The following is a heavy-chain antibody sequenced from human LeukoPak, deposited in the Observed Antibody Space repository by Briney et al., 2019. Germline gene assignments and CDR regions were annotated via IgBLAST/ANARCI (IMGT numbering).Heavy chain of an antibody. CDR2: ISSSSSYI. CDR3: ARAVPATYYYDSSGYPDY. D-gene: IGHD3-22*01. CDR1: GFTFSSYS. Sequence: GGSLRLSCAASGFTFSSYSMNWVRQAPGKGLEWVSSISSSSSYIYYADSVKGRFTISRDNAKNSLYLQMNSLRAEDTAVYYCARAVPATYYYDSSGYPDYWGQGTLVTVSS. J-gene: IGHJ4*02. V-gene: IGHV3-21*01.